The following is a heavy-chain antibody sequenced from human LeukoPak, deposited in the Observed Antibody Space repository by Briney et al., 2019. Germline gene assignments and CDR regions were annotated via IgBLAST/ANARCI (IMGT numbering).Heavy chain of an antibody. CDR2: ISGGGGST. V-gene: IGHV3-23*01. D-gene: IGHD2-21*02. CDR3: AKGRVVTTSPLNY. Sequence: PGGPLRLSCAASGFTFNNHAMNWVRQAPGKGVEWVFSISGGGGSTNYADSVKGRFTISRDNSKNTLSLEMNSLRADDTAVYFCAKGRVVTTSPLNYWGQGTLVTVSS. CDR1: GFTFNNHA. J-gene: IGHJ4*02.